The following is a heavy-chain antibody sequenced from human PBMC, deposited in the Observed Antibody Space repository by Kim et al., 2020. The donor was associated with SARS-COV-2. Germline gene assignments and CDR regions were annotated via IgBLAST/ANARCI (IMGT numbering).Heavy chain of an antibody. J-gene: IGHJ4*02. CDR1: GFTFSSYS. V-gene: IGHV3-48*02. CDR2: ISSSSSTI. D-gene: IGHD5-18*01. Sequence: GGSLRLSCAASGFTFSSYSMNWVRQAPGKGLEWVSYISSSSSTIYYADSVKGRFTISRDNAKNSLYLQMNSLRDVDTAVYYCANAAMVKRWGQGTLVTVSS. CDR3: ANAAMVKR.